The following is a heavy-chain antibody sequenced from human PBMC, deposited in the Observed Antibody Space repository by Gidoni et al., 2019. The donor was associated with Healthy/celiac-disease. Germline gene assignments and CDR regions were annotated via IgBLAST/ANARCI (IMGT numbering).Heavy chain of an antibody. CDR2: IYYSGST. J-gene: IGHJ4*02. Sequence: QLQLQESGPGLVKPSETLSLTCTVSGGSISSSSYYWGWIRQPPGKGLEWIGSIYYSGSTYYNPSLKSRVTISVDTSKNQFSLKLSSVTAADTAVYYCARSRARGIAEDWGQGTLVTVSS. V-gene: IGHV4-39*01. CDR3: ARSRARGIAED. D-gene: IGHD6-13*01. CDR1: GGSISSSSYY.